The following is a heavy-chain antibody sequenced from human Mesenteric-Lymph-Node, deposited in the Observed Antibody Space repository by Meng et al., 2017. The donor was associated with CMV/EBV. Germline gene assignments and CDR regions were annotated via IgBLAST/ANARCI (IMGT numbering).Heavy chain of an antibody. V-gene: IGHV3-30*03. CDR2: ISYDGSNK. J-gene: IGHJ5*02. CDR1: GFTFSSYS. Sequence: GGSLRLSCAASGFTFSSYSMNWVRQAPGKGLEWVAVISYDGSNKYYADSVKGRFTISRDNSKNTLYLQMNSLRAEDTAVYYCARDHCSSTSCYSGWFDPWGQGTLVTVSS. CDR3: ARDHCSSTSCYSGWFDP. D-gene: IGHD2-2*01.